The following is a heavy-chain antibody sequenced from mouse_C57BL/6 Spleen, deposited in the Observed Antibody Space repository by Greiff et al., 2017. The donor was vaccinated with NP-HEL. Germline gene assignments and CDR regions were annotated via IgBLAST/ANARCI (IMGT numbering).Heavy chain of an antibody. CDR1: GFTFTDYY. Sequence: VQLKQSGPVLVKPGPSVKISCKASGFTFTDYYMHWVKQSHGKSLEWIGLVYPYNGGTSYNQKFKGKATLTVDTSSSTAYMELNSLTSEDSAVYYCARSSANWDPWFAYWGQGTLVTVSA. V-gene: IGHV1-36*01. D-gene: IGHD4-1*01. CDR3: ARSSANWDPWFAY. CDR2: VYPYNGGT. J-gene: IGHJ3*01.